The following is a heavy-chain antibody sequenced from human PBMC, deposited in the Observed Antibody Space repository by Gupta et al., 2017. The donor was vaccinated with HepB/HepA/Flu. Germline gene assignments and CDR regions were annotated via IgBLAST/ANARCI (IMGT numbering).Heavy chain of an antibody. V-gene: IGHV3-7*01. CDR2: INPDGSEN. J-gene: IGHJ5*02. CDR3: SSSWYL. CDR1: GFTFSDYW. Sequence: EVQLVESGGGLVQPGGSLRLSCAASGFTFSDYWMIWVRQAPGKGLEWVASINPDGSENYYVDSVKDRFTISRDNAKSSLYLQMNSLKAEDTAVYYCSSSWYLWGQGTLVTVSS. D-gene: IGHD6-13*01.